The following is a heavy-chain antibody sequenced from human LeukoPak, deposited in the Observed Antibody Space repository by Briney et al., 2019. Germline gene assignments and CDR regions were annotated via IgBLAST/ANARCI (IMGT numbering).Heavy chain of an antibody. Sequence: GSLRLSCATSRFTFSSYSMNWVRQPPGKGLEWIGEINHSGSTNYNPSLKSRVTISVDTSKNQFSLKLSSVTAADTAVYYCARFRKWLVPFDYWGQGTLVTVSS. V-gene: IGHV4-34*01. J-gene: IGHJ4*02. CDR3: ARFRKWLVPFDY. CDR2: INHSGST. CDR1: RFTFSSYS. D-gene: IGHD6-19*01.